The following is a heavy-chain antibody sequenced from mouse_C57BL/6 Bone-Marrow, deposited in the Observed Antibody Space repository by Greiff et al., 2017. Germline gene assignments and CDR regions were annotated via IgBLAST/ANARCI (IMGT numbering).Heavy chain of an antibody. J-gene: IGHJ1*03. CDR2: INPSSGYT. Sequence: VQRVESGAELARPGASVKMSCKASGYTFTSYTMHWVKQRPGQGLEWIGYINPSSGYTKYNQKFKDKATLTADKSSSTAYMQLSSLTSEDSAVYYCARYTYDYDEDWYFDVWGTGTTVTVSS. CDR1: GYTFTSYT. CDR3: ARYTYDYDEDWYFDV. D-gene: IGHD2-4*01. V-gene: IGHV1-4*01.